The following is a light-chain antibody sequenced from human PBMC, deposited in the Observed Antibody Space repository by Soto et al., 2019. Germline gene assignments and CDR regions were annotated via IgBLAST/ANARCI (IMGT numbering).Light chain of an antibody. V-gene: IGKV3-15*01. J-gene: IGKJ1*01. CDR1: QSVSTK. CDR3: QQYNSYSWT. Sequence: EIVLSQSPGTLSLSPGERATLSCRASQSVSTKLAWYQQKPGQAPRLLIYGASTRATGIPARFSGSGSGTEFTLTISSLQPDDFATYYCQQYNSYSWTFGQGTKVDI. CDR2: GAS.